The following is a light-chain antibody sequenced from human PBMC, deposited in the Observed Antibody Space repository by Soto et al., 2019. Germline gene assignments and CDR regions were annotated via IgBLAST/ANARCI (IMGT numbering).Light chain of an antibody. V-gene: IGKV3-11*01. CDR3: QQGGNWPLT. Sequence: EILLTQSPATLSLSPGEGATVSCRASLSVSSHLAWYQQKRGQAPRLLIYDASSRASGIPARFSGRGSGTDITLTISYLEPEDFAIYYCQQGGNWPLTFGQGTRLEI. J-gene: IGKJ5*01. CDR2: DAS. CDR1: LSVSSH.